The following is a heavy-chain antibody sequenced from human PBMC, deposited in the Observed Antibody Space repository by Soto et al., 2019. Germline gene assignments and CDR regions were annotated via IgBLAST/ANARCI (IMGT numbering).Heavy chain of an antibody. CDR2: INPGNGNT. V-gene: IGHV1-3*01. CDR1: GYTFTSYA. J-gene: IGHJ3*02. D-gene: IGHD7-27*01. Sequence: GSSVKVCCKASGYTFTSYAMHWVRQAPGQRLEWMGWINPGNGNTKYSQKFQGRVTITRDTSASTAYMELSSLRSEDTAVYYCARLRLGITDEYSFVILGQGIMVTVSS. CDR3: ARLRLGITDEYSFVI.